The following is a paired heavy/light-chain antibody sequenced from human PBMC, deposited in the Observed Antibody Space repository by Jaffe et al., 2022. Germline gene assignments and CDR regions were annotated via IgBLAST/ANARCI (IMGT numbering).Heavy chain of an antibody. CDR1: GGTFSSYT. Sequence: QVQLVQSGAEVKKPGSSVKVSCKASGGTFSSYTISWVRQAPGQGLEWMGRIIPILGIANYAQKFQGRVTITADKSTSTAYMELSSLRSEDTAVYYCALHKPHDLEMATNPIYDYWGQGTLVTVSS. J-gene: IGHJ4*02. CDR3: ALHKPHDLEMATNPIYDY. D-gene: IGHD5-12*01. CDR2: IIPILGIA. V-gene: IGHV1-69*02.
Light chain of an antibody. CDR1: SGSIASNY. V-gene: IGLV6-57*01. Sequence: NFMLTQPHSVSESPGKTVTISCTRSSGSIASNYVQWYQQRPGSSPTTVIYEDNQRPSGVPDRFSGSIDSSSNSASLTISGLKTEDEADYYCQSYDSSNWVFGGGTKLTVL. CDR2: EDN. J-gene: IGLJ3*02. CDR3: QSYDSSNWV.